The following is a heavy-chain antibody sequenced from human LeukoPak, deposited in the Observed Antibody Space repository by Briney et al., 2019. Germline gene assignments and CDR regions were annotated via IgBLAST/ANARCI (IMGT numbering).Heavy chain of an antibody. V-gene: IGHV4-4*02. CDR2: IYHSGST. J-gene: IGHJ4*02. CDR3: ARDRSGYYFFDY. Sequence: PSGTLSLTCAVSGGSISSSNWWSWVRQPPGKGLEWIGEIYHSGSTNYSPSLKSRVTISVDTSKNQFSLKLSSVTAADTAVYYCARDRSGYYFFDYWGQGTLVTVSS. CDR1: GGSISSSNW. D-gene: IGHD3-3*01.